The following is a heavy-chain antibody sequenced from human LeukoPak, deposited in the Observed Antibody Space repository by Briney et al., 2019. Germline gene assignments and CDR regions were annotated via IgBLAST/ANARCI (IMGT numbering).Heavy chain of an antibody. J-gene: IGHJ5*02. Sequence: ASVKVSCKASGYTFTSYGISWVRQAPGQGLEWMGWINPNSGGTNYAQKFQGRVTMTRDTSISTAYMELSRLRSDDTAVYYCASSPRGYCSSTSCYQLDPWGQGTLVTVSS. D-gene: IGHD2-2*01. CDR1: GYTFTSYG. CDR3: ASSPRGYCSSTSCYQLDP. V-gene: IGHV1-2*02. CDR2: INPNSGGT.